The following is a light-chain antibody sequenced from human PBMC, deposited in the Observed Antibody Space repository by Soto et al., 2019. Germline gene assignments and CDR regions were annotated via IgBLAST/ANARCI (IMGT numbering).Light chain of an antibody. CDR1: QSVSSY. Sequence: EIVLTQSPATLSLSPGERATLSCRASQSVSSYLAWYQQKPGHGPRLLIYYISTRATGIPARFSGSGSGTEFTLTINSLQSEDSAVYYCQQHNQWPITFGQGTRLEIK. J-gene: IGKJ5*01. CDR3: QQHNQWPIT. V-gene: IGKV3-11*01. CDR2: YIS.